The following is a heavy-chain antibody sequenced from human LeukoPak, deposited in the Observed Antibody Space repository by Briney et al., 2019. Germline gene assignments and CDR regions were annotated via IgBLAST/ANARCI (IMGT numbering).Heavy chain of an antibody. J-gene: IGHJ6*03. V-gene: IGHV3-21*01. CDR1: GFTFSSYS. CDR2: ISSSSSYI. Sequence: GGSLRLSCAASGFTFSSYSMNWVRQAPGKGLEWVSSISSSSSYIYYADSVKGRFTIARDNAKNSLYLQMNSLRAEDTAVYYCARGSRIWLYYYYYMDVWGKGTTVTVSS. CDR3: ARGSRIWLYYYYYMDV. D-gene: IGHD5-18*01.